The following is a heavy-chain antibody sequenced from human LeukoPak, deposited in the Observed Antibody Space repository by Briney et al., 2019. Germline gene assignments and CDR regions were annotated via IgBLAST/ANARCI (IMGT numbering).Heavy chain of an antibody. CDR3: ARVYDPLSYSSGWYAFYFDY. CDR1: GYTFTSYG. D-gene: IGHD6-19*01. J-gene: IGHJ4*02. CDR2: ISAYNGNT. Sequence: GASVKVSCKASGYTFTSYGISWVRQAPGQGLEWMGWISAYNGNTNYAQKLRGRVTMTTDTSTSTAYMELRSLRSDDTAVYYCARVYDPLSYSSGWYAFYFDYWGQGTLVTVSS. V-gene: IGHV1-18*01.